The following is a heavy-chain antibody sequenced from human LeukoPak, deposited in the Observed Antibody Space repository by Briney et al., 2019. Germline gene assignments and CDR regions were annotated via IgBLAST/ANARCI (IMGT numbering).Heavy chain of an antibody. J-gene: IGHJ4*02. D-gene: IGHD5-18*01. V-gene: IGHV3-48*01. CDR2: ISSSSRTI. CDR1: GFTFSSYS. Sequence: GGSLRLSCVASGFTFSSYSMNWVRQAPGRGLAWVSYISSSSRTIYHADSVKGRFTISRDNAKNSLYLQMNSPRAEDTAVYYCARSGYSSDLNHFDDWGQGTLVTVSS. CDR3: ARSGYSSDLNHFDD.